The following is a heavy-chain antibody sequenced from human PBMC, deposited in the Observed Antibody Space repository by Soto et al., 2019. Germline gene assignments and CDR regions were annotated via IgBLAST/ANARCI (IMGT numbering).Heavy chain of an antibody. Sequence: SETLSLTCTVSGGSISSYYRSWIRQPPGKGLEWIGYIYYSGSTNYNPSLKSRVTISVDTSKNQVSLKLSSVTAADTAVYYCARHASRGWSILDYWGQGTLVTVSS. J-gene: IGHJ4*02. CDR3: ARHASRGWSILDY. D-gene: IGHD6-19*01. CDR2: IYYSGST. CDR1: GGSISSYY. V-gene: IGHV4-59*08.